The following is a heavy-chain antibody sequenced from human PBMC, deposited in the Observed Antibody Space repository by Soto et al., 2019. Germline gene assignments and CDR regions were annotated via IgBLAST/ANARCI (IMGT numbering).Heavy chain of an antibody. CDR3: VRLQIYDSRAAPTPIFHP. Sequence: PSETLSLTCTVSGGSFTSTNYFWGWIRQPPGKGLEWIGYMYYNGNTFYSPSLKSRVTMSVDTSKRQFSLDLSSVTAADTAMYYCVRLQIYDSRAAPTPIFHPWGLGAMVTVSS. D-gene: IGHD3-22*01. CDR1: GGSFTSTNYF. J-gene: IGHJ1*01. CDR2: MYYNGNT. V-gene: IGHV4-39*01.